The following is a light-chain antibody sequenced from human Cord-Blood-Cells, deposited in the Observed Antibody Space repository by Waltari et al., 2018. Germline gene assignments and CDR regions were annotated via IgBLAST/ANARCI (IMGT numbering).Light chain of an antibody. J-gene: IGLJ3*02. V-gene: IGLV2-14*03. CDR3: SSYTSSSTWV. CDR1: SSDDGGYNY. CDR2: DVS. Sequence: QSALTQPASVSGSPGQSITISCTGTSSDDGGYNYVSWYQKHPGKAPKLMIYDVSNRPSGVSNRFSGSKSGNTASLTISGLQAEDEADYYCSSYTSSSTWVFGGGTKLTVL.